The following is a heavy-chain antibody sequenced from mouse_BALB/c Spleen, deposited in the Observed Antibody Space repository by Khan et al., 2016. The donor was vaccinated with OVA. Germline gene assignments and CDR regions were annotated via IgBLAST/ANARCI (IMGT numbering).Heavy chain of an antibody. CDR1: GYTFSDYY. V-gene: IGHV1-77*01. J-gene: IGHJ3*01. Sequence: VELVESGAELARPGASVKLSCKASGYTFSDYYINWVKQRTGQGLEWIGEIYPGRGNTYYNEKFKGKATLTADKSSSTAYMQFSSLTSEDSAVYFWARSGTGSFLYWGQGTLVTVSA. CDR2: IYPGRGNT. CDR3: ARSGTGSFLY. D-gene: IGHD4-1*01.